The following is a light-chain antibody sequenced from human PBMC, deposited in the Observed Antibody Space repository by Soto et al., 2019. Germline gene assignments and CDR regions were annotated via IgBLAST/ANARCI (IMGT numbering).Light chain of an antibody. V-gene: IGKV3-20*01. CDR1: QSVRSNY. CDR2: NSS. Sequence: EIVLTQSPGTLSLSPGERATLSCRASQSVRSNYLAWYQQKPGQAPRLLIYNSSTRATGITDRFSGSGSGTDFTITISRLEPEDFALYYCQQYRDLPQTFGQGTQVEIK. J-gene: IGKJ1*01. CDR3: QQYRDLPQT.